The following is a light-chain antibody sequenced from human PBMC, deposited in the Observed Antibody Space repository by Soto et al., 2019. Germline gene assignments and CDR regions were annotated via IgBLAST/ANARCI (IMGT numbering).Light chain of an antibody. Sequence: EIRLTKTPGTLSLSQGERATLSCMSIQSVSSSFLSWYQQTPDQAPRLLIYGASTRAILIPARFSGSGSGTELTLTISLLQSEDFAIYYCQPYNDWWTFGQGTKVDIK. CDR2: GAS. CDR3: QPYNDWWT. V-gene: IGKV3-15*01. CDR1: QSVSSS. J-gene: IGKJ1*01.